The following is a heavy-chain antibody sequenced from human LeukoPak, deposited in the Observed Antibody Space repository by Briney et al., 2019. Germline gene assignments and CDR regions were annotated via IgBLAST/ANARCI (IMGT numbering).Heavy chain of an antibody. Sequence: GRSLRLSCAASGFTFDDYAMHWVRQAPGKGLEWVSGISWNSGSIGYADSVKGRFTISRDNAKNSLYLQMNSLRAEDTAVYYCAKDPRTPNIVVVTALFDYWGQGTLVTVSS. CDR1: GFTFDDYA. CDR3: AKDPRTPNIVVVTALFDY. CDR2: ISWNSGSI. D-gene: IGHD2-21*02. V-gene: IGHV3-9*01. J-gene: IGHJ4*02.